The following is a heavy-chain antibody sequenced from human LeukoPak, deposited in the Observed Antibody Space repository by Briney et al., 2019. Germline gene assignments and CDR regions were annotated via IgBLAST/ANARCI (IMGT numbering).Heavy chain of an antibody. CDR2: IDNNGGST. V-gene: IGHV3-64*01. CDR3: ARGGGL. CDR1: GFTFSSYP. D-gene: IGHD3-3*01. J-gene: IGHJ4*02. Sequence: GGSLRLSCAASGFTFSSYPMHWVRQAPGKGLEYVSAIDNNGGSTYYGNSVKGRFTISRDNAKNSLYLQMNSLRAEDTAVYYCARGGGLWGQGILVTVSS.